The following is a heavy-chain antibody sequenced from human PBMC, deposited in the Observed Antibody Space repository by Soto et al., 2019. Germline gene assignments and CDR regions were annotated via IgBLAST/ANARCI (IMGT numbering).Heavy chain of an antibody. CDR2: ISFDGTKK. D-gene: IGHD2-2*01. J-gene: IGHJ4*02. CDR3: VKDSGQLPTYLDY. Sequence: QVQLVESGGGVVQPGRSLRLSCAASEFIFRNYDMHWVRQAPGKGLEWVTVISFDGTKKFYADSVKGRFTVARDNSQNTVFLQMNSLRAEDTAVYYCVKDSGQLPTYLDYWGQGTLVSVSS. CDR1: EFIFRNYD. V-gene: IGHV3-30*18.